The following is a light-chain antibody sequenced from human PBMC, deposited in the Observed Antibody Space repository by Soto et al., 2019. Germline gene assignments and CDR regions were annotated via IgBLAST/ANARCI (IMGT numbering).Light chain of an antibody. V-gene: IGLV2-23*03. CDR2: EGT. CDR1: SSDVGSYNF. J-gene: IGLJ1*01. CDR3: CSYAGSSTFV. Sequence: QSVLTQPASVSGSPGQSITIPCTGTSSDVGSYNFVSWYQQHPGKAPKLMIYEGTKRPSGVSYRFSGSKSGNTASLTISGLQAEDEADDYCCSYAGSSTFVFGTGTKVTVL.